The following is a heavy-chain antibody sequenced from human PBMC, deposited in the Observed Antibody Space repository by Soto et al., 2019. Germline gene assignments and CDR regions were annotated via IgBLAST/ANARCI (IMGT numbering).Heavy chain of an antibody. D-gene: IGHD3-16*01. V-gene: IGHV3-33*01. Sequence: XXSLRLSCAASGFVFHNYGMHWVPQAPGKGLEWVAMTWYEGKNTYYADSVKGRFTISRDNSKNMLFLQMDNMRGEDSAIYYCAREFGILHYYMDVWGKGTTVTVSS. J-gene: IGHJ6*03. CDR2: TWYEGKNT. CDR1: GFVFHNYG. CDR3: AREFGILHYYMDV.